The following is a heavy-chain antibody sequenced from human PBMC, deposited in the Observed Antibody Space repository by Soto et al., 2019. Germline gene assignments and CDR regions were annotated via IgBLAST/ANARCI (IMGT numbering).Heavy chain of an antibody. Sequence: SVKVSCKASGGTFSSYAISWVRQAPGQGLEWMGGIIPIFGTANYAQKFQGRVTITADESTSTAYMELRSLRSDDTAVYYCARWGGATPWYYYGMDVWGQGTTVTVSS. J-gene: IGHJ6*02. CDR2: IIPIFGTA. CDR1: GGTFSSYA. CDR3: ARWGGATPWYYYGMDV. D-gene: IGHD1-26*01. V-gene: IGHV1-69*13.